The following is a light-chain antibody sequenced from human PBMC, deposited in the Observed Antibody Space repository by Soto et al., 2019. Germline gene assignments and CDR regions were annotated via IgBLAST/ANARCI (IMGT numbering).Light chain of an antibody. Sequence: EIVMTQSPATLSVSPGERVTLSCRASQSVGINLARYQQKPGQPPSLLIFGASTRAADIPARFSGSGSGTEFTLTISRLQSEDFAVYYCEQYDKWPPITFGQGTRLENK. CDR2: GAS. V-gene: IGKV3-15*01. CDR1: QSVGIN. CDR3: EQYDKWPPIT. J-gene: IGKJ5*01.